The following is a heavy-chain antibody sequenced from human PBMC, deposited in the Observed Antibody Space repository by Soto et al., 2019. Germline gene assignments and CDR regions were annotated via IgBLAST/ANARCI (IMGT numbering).Heavy chain of an antibody. CDR2: IYPGDSDT. D-gene: IGHD2-2*02. Sequence: PGESLKISCKGSGYSFTSYWIGWVRQIPWKGLEWMGIIYPGDSDTRYSPSFQGQVTISADKSISTAYLQWSSLKASDTAMYYCARAPQGTTLYKTLCYFDSWGQGTLVTVSS. CDR3: ARAPQGTTLYKTLCYFDS. CDR1: GYSFTSYW. J-gene: IGHJ4*02. V-gene: IGHV5-51*01.